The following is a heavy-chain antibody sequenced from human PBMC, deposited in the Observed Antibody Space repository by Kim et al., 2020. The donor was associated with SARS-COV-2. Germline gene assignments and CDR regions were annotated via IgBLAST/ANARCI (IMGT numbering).Heavy chain of an antibody. D-gene: IGHD3-16*01. CDR3: ARGTLPSGSYSLTPGDY. J-gene: IGHJ4*02. CDR1: GYTFTSYA. CDR2: INTNTGNP. Sequence: ASVKVSCKASGYTFTSYAMNWVRQAPGQGLEWMGWINTNTGNPTYAQGFTGRFVFSLDTSVSTAYLQISSLKAEDTAVYYCARGTLPSGSYSLTPGDYWGQGTLVTVSS. V-gene: IGHV7-4-1*02.